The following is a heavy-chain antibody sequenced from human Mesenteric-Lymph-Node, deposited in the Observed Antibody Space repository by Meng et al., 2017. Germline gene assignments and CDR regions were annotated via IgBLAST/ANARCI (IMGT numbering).Heavy chain of an antibody. D-gene: IGHD3-22*01. Sequence: SETLSLTCTVSGGSITSTSYYWGWIRQPPGNGLEWIGEINHSGSTNYNPSLKSRVTISVDTSKNQFSLKLSSVTAADTAVYYCARGGYYYDSSGYYQLDYWGQGTLVTVSS. CDR1: GGSITSTSYY. V-gene: IGHV4-39*07. J-gene: IGHJ4*02. CDR2: INHSGST. CDR3: ARGGYYYDSSGYYQLDY.